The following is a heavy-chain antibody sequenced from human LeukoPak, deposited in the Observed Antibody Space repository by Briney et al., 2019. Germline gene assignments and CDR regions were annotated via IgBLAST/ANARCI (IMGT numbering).Heavy chain of an antibody. V-gene: IGHV3-48*01. D-gene: IGHD2-2*01. CDR2: ISSSSNTI. J-gene: IGHJ4*02. CDR3: VPSYCSTTSCYHYFEY. CDR1: GFIFSTYS. Sequence: GGSLRLSCAASGFIFSTYSMNWVRQAPGKGLEWVSYISSSSNTIYYADSVKGRFTISRDNAKNSLYLQMSSLGAEDTAVYYCVPSYCSTTSCYHYFEYWGQGALVTVSS.